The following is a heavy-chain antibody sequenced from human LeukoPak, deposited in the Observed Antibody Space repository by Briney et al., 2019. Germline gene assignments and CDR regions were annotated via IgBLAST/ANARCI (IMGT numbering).Heavy chain of an antibody. CDR1: GFTFTSSA. V-gene: IGHV1-58*02. J-gene: IGHJ4*02. CDR3: AAGLRYFDWLVY. D-gene: IGHD3-9*01. CDR2: IVVGSGNT. Sequence: SVKVSCKASGFTFTSSAMQWVRQARGQRLEWIGWIVVGSGNTNYAQRFQERVTITRDMSTSTAYMELSSLRSEDTAVYYCAAGLRYFDWLVYWGQGTLVTVSS.